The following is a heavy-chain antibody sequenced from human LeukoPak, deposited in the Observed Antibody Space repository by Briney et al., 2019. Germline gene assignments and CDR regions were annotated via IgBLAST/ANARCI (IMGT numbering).Heavy chain of an antibody. Sequence: AGGSLRLSCAASGFTFSSFDMHWVRHPTGQGLEWVSTIGTASDTYYPGSVEGRFTLSRDNAKNSLYLQMNSLTAEDTAVYYCARGPPRGKYYYMDVWGKGTTVTVSS. CDR3: ARGPPRGKYYYMDV. CDR1: GFTFSSFD. CDR2: IGTASDT. D-gene: IGHD1-1*01. J-gene: IGHJ6*03. V-gene: IGHV3-13*01.